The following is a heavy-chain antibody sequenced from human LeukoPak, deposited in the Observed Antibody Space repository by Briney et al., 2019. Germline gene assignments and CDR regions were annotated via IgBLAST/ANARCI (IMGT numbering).Heavy chain of an antibody. CDR3: ARGSSSWFNWFDP. CDR1: GYTFTSYG. D-gene: IGHD6-13*01. Sequence: SVKVSCKASGYTFTSYGISWVRQAPGQGLEWMGRIIPIFGIANYAQKFQGRVTITADKSTSTAYMELSSLRSEDTAVYYCARGSSSWFNWFDPWGQGTLVTVSS. V-gene: IGHV1-69*04. J-gene: IGHJ5*02. CDR2: IIPIFGIA.